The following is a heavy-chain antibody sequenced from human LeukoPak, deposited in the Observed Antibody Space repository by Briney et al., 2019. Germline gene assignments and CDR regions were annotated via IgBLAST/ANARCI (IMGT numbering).Heavy chain of an antibody. D-gene: IGHD6-19*01. Sequence: ASVKVSCKASGYTFTSYYTHWVRQAPGQGLEWMGIINPSGGSTSYAQKFQGRVTMTRDTSTSTVYMELSSLRSEDTAVYYCARGVYSSGWYGRYYFDYWGQGTLVTVSS. V-gene: IGHV1-46*01. CDR3: ARGVYSSGWYGRYYFDY. J-gene: IGHJ4*02. CDR1: GYTFTSYY. CDR2: INPSGGST.